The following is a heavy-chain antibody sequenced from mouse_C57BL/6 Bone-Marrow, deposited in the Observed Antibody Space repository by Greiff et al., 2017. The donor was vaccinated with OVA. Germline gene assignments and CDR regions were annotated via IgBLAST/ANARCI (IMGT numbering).Heavy chain of an antibody. CDR2: FHPYNDDT. J-gene: IGHJ2*01. CDR3: AKRGGSPYYFDY. CDR1: GYTFTTYP. Sequence: QVQLQQSGAELVKPGASVKMSCKASGYTFTTYPIEWMKQNHGKSLEWIGNFHPYNDDTKYNEKFKGKATLTVDKSSSTVYLELSRLTSVYSAVDYSAKRGGSPYYFDYWGQGTTLTVSS. D-gene: IGHD6-1*01. V-gene: IGHV1-47*01.